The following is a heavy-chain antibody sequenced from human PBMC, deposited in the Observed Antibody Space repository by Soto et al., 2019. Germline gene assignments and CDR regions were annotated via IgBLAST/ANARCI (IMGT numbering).Heavy chain of an antibody. J-gene: IGHJ4*02. Sequence: QVQLVQSGAEVKKPGSSVKVSFKASGGTFSSYAISWVRQAPGQGLEWMGGIIPIFGTANYAQKFQGRVTISADEPTSTAYMELSSLRSEDTAVYYCARRLLWFGELFYFDYWGQGTLVTVSS. CDR3: ARRLLWFGELFYFDY. D-gene: IGHD3-10*01. CDR1: GGTFSSYA. CDR2: IIPIFGTA. V-gene: IGHV1-69*01.